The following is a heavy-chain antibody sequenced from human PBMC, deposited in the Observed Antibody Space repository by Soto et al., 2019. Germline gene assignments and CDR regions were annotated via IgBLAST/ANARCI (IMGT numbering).Heavy chain of an antibody. J-gene: IGHJ4*02. CDR2: ISSSGDNT. CDR1: GFTFSSHA. D-gene: IGHD2-15*01. V-gene: IGHV3-64D*08. Sequence: GGSLRLSCSASGFTFSSHAMHWVRQAPGKGLEYVSAISSSGDNTNYADSVKGRFTISRDNSKNTLSLQMSSLRAEDTAVYYCVKDRAPYCSGGSCFTFDYWGQGTLVTVSS. CDR3: VKDRAPYCSGGSCFTFDY.